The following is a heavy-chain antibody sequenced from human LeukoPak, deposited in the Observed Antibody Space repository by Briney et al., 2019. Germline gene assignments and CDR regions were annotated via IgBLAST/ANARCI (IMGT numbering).Heavy chain of an antibody. CDR1: GYTFTSYY. CDR2: INPTIGSS. V-gene: IGHV1-46*01. CDR3: IRDGGINGNTVGWFGP. D-gene: IGHD1-7*01. Sequence: ASVKVSCKASGYTFTSYYMHWVRQAPGQGLEWMGIINPTIGSSSYAQKFQGRVIMTRDMSTSTVYMELSSLRAEDTAVYYCIRDGGINGNTVGWFGPWGQGTLVTVSS. J-gene: IGHJ5*02.